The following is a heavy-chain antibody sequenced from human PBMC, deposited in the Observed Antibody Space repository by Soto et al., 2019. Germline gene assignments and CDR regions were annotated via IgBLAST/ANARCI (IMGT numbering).Heavy chain of an antibody. V-gene: IGHV3-48*03. Sequence: EVQLVESGGGLVQPGGSLRLSCAASGFTFSSYEMNWVRQAPGKGLEWVSYISSRGSTIYYADSVKGRFTISRDNAKNSLYLQMNSLRAEDTAVYYCAREGGQQLVRSMDVWGQGTTVTVSS. CDR1: GFTFSSYE. CDR2: ISSRGSTI. D-gene: IGHD6-13*01. CDR3: AREGGQQLVRSMDV. J-gene: IGHJ6*02.